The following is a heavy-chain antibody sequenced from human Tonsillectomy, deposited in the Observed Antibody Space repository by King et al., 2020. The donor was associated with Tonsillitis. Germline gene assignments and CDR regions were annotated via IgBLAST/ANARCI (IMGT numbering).Heavy chain of an antibody. CDR1: GGSVSSSLFY. CDR3: ATHNTTILYFDS. V-gene: IGHV4-39*01. CDR2: IYFGGIT. Sequence: QLQESGPGLVKPSETLSLSCTVSGGSVSSSLFYWGCIRQPPGKGLEWIGSIYFGGITYYNPSLSSRVTISVDTSKSQFSLKLRSVTAADSAVYYCATHNTTILYFDSWGRGTLVTVSS. D-gene: IGHD1-14*01. J-gene: IGHJ4*02.